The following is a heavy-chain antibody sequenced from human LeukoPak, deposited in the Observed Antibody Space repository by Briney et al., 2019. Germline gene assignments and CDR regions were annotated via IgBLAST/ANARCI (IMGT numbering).Heavy chain of an antibody. Sequence: EGSLRLSCAASGFTVSSNYMSWVRQAPGKGLEWVSVITSGGNTYYADSVKGRFTISRDSSKNTLYLQMNSLRAEDTAVYYCARGGDIVGATRSAFDIWGQGTMVTVSS. D-gene: IGHD1-26*01. CDR2: ITSGGNT. CDR1: GFTVSSNY. V-gene: IGHV3-53*01. J-gene: IGHJ3*02. CDR3: ARGGDIVGATRSAFDI.